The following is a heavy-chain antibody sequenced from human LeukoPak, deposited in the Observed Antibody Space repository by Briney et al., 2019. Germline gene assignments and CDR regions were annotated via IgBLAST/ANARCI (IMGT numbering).Heavy chain of an antibody. V-gene: IGHV4-38-2*02. CDR1: GYSISSGYY. CDR2: IYHSGSA. Sequence: KPSETLSLTCTVSGYSISSGYYWGWIRQPPGKGLEWIGIIYHSGSAYYNPSLKSRVTISVDTSKNQFSLKLRSVTAADTAVYYCARVSYDIWSGYSEYMDVWGKGTTVTVSS. D-gene: IGHD3-3*01. CDR3: ARVSYDIWSGYSEYMDV. J-gene: IGHJ6*03.